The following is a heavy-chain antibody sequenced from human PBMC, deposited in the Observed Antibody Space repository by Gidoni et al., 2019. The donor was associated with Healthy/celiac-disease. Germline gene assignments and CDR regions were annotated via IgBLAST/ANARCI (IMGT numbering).Heavy chain of an antibody. J-gene: IGHJ5*02. D-gene: IGHD6-6*01. CDR3: ARGHSSSDHPLDP. Sequence: QVRLVASGGGVVQPGRSLRLSCAASGFTFRSYAMHWGRQAPGKGLEWVEVISYDGSNKNYADSVKGRFTISRDNSKNTRYLQMNSLRAEDTAVYYCARGHSSSDHPLDPWGQGTLVTVSS. V-gene: IGHV3-30-3*01. CDR1: GFTFRSYA. CDR2: ISYDGSNK.